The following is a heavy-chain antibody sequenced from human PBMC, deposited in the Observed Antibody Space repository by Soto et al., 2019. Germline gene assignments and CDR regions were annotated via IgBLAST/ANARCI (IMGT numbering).Heavy chain of an antibody. J-gene: IGHJ6*02. D-gene: IGHD6-19*01. CDR2: ISYDGSNK. V-gene: IGHV3-30*18. CDR3: PKHRASGWYGNYYGMDV. CDR1: GFTFSSYG. Sequence: GWSLRLSCAASGFTFSSYGMHWVRQAPGKGLEWVAVISYDGSNKYYADSVKGRFTISRDNSKNTLYLQMNSLRAEDTAVYYCPKHRASGWYGNYYGMDVWGQGTTVTVSS.